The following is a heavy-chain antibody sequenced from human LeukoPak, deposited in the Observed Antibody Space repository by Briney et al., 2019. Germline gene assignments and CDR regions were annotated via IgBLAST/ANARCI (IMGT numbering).Heavy chain of an antibody. CDR1: GFTFSGSA. CDR3: TKGPFFYYDASGYNYFDS. D-gene: IGHD3-22*01. Sequence: GGSLRLSCAASGFTFSGSALHWVRQASGKGLEWVGRIRSTANGYATAYAASVKGRFTISRDNSKDTMYLQMNSLRVEDTAIYYCTKGPFFYYDASGYNYFDSWGQGTLVTVSS. V-gene: IGHV3-73*01. CDR2: IRSTANGYAT. J-gene: IGHJ4*02.